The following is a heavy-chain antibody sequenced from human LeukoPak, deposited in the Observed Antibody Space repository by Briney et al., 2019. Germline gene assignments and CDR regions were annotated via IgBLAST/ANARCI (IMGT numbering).Heavy chain of an antibody. J-gene: IGHJ4*02. CDR1: GYTFTGYY. CDR2: INPNSGGT. CDR3: AREHIAAAGTFDY. D-gene: IGHD6-13*01. V-gene: IGHV1-2*02. Sequence: ASVTVSCKASGYTFTGYYMHWVRQAPGQGLEWRGWINPNSGGTNYAQKFQGRVTITRDTSVSTAYMELSRLRSDDTAVYYCAREHIAAAGTFDYWGQGTLVTVSS.